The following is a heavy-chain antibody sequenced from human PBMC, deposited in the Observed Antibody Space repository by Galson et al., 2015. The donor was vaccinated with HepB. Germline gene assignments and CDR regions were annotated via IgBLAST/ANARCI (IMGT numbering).Heavy chain of an antibody. Sequence: SLRLSCAASGITFSTCSVNWVRQAPGKALEWVSTINNNGVYIYYADSLRGRFTISRDNARNSAYLQMNSLRAEDTAVYYCTLGFCIGRSCYPTSNYWGQGSLVTVSS. J-gene: IGHJ4*02. V-gene: IGHV3-21*01. CDR2: INNNGVYI. CDR3: TLGFCIGRSCYPTSNY. D-gene: IGHD2-15*01. CDR1: GITFSTCS.